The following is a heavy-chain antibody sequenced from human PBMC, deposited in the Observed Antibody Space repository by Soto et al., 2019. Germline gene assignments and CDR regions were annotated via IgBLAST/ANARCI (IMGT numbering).Heavy chain of an antibody. Sequence: QVQLQQWGAGLLKPSETLSLTCAVYGGSFSGYYWSWIRQPPGKGLEWIGEINHSGRTNYNPSLNSRFTIAVDQPKNQFSLKLSSVTAADTAVYYCAVDLDVWGQGTTVTVSS. CDR1: GGSFSGYY. J-gene: IGHJ6*02. D-gene: IGHD5-12*01. CDR3: AVDLDV. V-gene: IGHV4-34*01. CDR2: INHSGRT.